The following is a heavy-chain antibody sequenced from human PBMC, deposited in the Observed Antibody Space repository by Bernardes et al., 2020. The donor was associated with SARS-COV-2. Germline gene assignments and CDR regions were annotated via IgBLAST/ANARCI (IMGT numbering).Heavy chain of an antibody. CDR2: IGGIDSNT. J-gene: IGHJ4*02. Sequence: GGSLRLSCAASGFTFSHYAMSWVRQAPGKGLEWVSPIGGIDSNTYHADSVKGRFTISRDNSKNMLYLQMNSLRAEDTAVYYCAKDRQTGQWGQGTLVTVSS. CDR3: AKDRQTGQ. V-gene: IGHV3-23*01. CDR1: GFTFSHYA.